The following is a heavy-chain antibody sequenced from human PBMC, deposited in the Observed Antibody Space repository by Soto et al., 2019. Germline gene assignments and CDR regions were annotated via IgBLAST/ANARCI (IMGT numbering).Heavy chain of an antibody. D-gene: IGHD5-12*01. V-gene: IGHV3-23*01. CDR2: TSGSATVT. J-gene: IGHJ3*02. Sequence: EVQLLESGGGLVQPGGSLRLSGAASGFRFSTSVMNWVRQAPGRGLEWVSATSGSATVTHYADSVNGRFTISRDNSKNTLYLQMNSLRAEDTAIYYCAKDMETSGYDYWGAFEMWGQGTLVTVSS. CDR1: GFRFSTSV. CDR3: AKDMETSGYDYWGAFEM.